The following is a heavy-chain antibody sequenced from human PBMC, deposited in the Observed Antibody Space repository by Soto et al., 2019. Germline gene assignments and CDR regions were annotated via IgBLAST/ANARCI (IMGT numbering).Heavy chain of an antibody. CDR3: TKDAYDSSGYVDY. J-gene: IGHJ4*02. V-gene: IGHV3-9*01. D-gene: IGHD3-22*01. CDR2: ISSNGGSI. Sequence: GGSLRLSCVASGFAFQYCAMHWVRQAPGKGLEWVSGISSNGGSIAYAESVEGRFSISRDNAKNSLYLEMNSLRAEDTALYFCTKDAYDSSGYVDYWGQGTLVTVSS. CDR1: GFAFQYCA.